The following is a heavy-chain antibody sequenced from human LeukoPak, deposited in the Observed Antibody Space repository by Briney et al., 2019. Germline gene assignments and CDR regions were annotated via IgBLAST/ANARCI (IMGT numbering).Heavy chain of an antibody. D-gene: IGHD3-22*01. CDR3: ARDIVVRDYYDSSGYYAPFGY. Sequence: HPGGSLRLSCAASGFTFSSYGMSWVRQAPGKGLEWVSAISGSGGSTYYADSVKGRFTISRDNSKNTLYLQMNSLRAEDTAVYYCARDIVVRDYYDSSGYYAPFGYWGQGTLVTVSS. V-gene: IGHV3-23*01. J-gene: IGHJ4*02. CDR1: GFTFSSYG. CDR2: ISGSGGST.